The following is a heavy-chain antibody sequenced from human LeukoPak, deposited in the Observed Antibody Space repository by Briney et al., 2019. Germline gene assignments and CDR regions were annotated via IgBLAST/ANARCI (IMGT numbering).Heavy chain of an antibody. V-gene: IGHV1-18*01. Sequence: ASVKVSCKASGYTFTSYGISWVRQAPGQGLEWMGWISAYNGDTNYAQKLQGRVTMTTDTSTSTAYMELRSLRSDDTAVYYCARGMYDSSGSPPFDYWGQGTLVTVSS. CDR3: ARGMYDSSGSPPFDY. CDR1: GYTFTSYG. CDR2: ISAYNGDT. J-gene: IGHJ4*02. D-gene: IGHD3-22*01.